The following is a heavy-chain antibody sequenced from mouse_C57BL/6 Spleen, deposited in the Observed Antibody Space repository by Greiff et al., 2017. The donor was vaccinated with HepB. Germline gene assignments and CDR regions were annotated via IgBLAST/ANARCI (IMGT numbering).Heavy chain of an antibody. D-gene: IGHD2-4*01. CDR1: GYAFSSYW. Sequence: QVQLKQSGAELVKPGASVKISCKASGYAFSSYWMNWVKQRPGKGLEWIGQIYPGDGDTNYNGKFKGKATLTADKSSSTAYMQLSSLTSEDSAVYFCARGYDYFYAMDYWGQGTSVTVSS. J-gene: IGHJ4*01. CDR2: IYPGDGDT. V-gene: IGHV1-80*01. CDR3: ARGYDYFYAMDY.